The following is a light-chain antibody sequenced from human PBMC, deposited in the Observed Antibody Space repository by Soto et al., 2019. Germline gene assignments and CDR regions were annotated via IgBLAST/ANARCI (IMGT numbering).Light chain of an antibody. CDR1: QDIGNS. CDR2: DAS. Sequence: DIQMTQSPPSLSASVGDRVTITCQASQDIGNSLNWFQHKPGKAPNLVIYDASNLEIGVPSRFSGSGSGTDCTCTISSLRPEDIATYYCQQSDHVPLFGPGPKVESK. V-gene: IGKV1-33*01. CDR3: QQSDHVPL. J-gene: IGKJ3*01.